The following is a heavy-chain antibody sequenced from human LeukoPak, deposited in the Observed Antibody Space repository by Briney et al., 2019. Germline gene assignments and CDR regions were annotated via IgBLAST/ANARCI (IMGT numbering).Heavy chain of an antibody. Sequence: PSETLSHTCAVSGGSISSRNWWSWVRQPPRKGLEWIGEIYHSGSTNYNPSLKTRVTISVDKSKNQFSLKLSSVTAAGTAVYYCARLAAPKNYYYYYYMDVWGKGTTVTISS. CDR2: IYHSGST. V-gene: IGHV4-4*02. J-gene: IGHJ6*03. D-gene: IGHD6-25*01. CDR3: ARLAAPKNYYYYYYMDV. CDR1: GGSISSRNW.